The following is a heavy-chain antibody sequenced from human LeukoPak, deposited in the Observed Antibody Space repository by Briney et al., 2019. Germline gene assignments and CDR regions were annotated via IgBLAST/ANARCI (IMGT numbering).Heavy chain of an antibody. J-gene: IGHJ4*02. CDR1: GGSFSGYY. CDR3: ARVRSLEWLFFRHSHY. D-gene: IGHD3-3*01. Sequence: SETLSLTCAVYGGSFSGYYWSWIRQPPGKGLEWIGEINHSGSTNYNPSLKSRVTISVDTSKNQFSLKLSSVTAADTAVYYCARVRSLEWLFFRHSHYWGQGTLVTVSS. CDR2: INHSGST. V-gene: IGHV4-34*01.